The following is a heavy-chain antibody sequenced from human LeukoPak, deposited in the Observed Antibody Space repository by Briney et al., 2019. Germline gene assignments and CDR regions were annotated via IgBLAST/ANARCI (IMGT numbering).Heavy chain of an antibody. J-gene: IGHJ4*02. V-gene: IGHV3-30*18. CDR2: ISYDGNYK. D-gene: IGHD3-10*01. Sequence: PGRSLRLSCAASGFTFSSHGMHWVRQAPGKGLEWVAIISYDGNYKYYADSVKGRFTISRDNSENTLYLQMNSLRAEDTAVYYCAKGSYGSGSYYYFDSWGQGTLVTVSS. CDR3: AKGSYGSGSYYYFDS. CDR1: GFTFSSHG.